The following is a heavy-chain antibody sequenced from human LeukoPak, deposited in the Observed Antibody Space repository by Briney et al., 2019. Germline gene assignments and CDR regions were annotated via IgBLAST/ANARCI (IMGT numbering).Heavy chain of an antibody. D-gene: IGHD2-21*02. CDR2: INPNSGGT. V-gene: IGHV1-2*02. CDR1: GYTFTDYY. Sequence: ASVKLSCTASGYTFTDYYMHWVRQAPGQGLEWMAFINPNSGGTNYAQKFQGRVTMTRDTSIRTAYMELSRLTSDDTAVYYCARATYCGGGCYYWIDPWGRGALVSVSS. CDR3: ARATYCGGGCYYWIDP. J-gene: IGHJ5*02.